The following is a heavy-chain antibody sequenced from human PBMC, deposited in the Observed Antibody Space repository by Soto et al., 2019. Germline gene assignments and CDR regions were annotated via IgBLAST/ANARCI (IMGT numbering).Heavy chain of an antibody. CDR2: ISYDGSNK. CDR3: AKDVDYYDSSGRDY. D-gene: IGHD3-22*01. J-gene: IGHJ4*02. V-gene: IGHV3-30*18. CDR1: GFTFSSYG. Sequence: GGSLRLSCAASGFTFSSYGMHWVRQAPGKGLEWVAVISYDGSNKYYADSVKGRFTISRDNSKNMLYLQMNSLRAEDTAVYYCAKDVDYYDSSGRDYWGQGTLVTVSS.